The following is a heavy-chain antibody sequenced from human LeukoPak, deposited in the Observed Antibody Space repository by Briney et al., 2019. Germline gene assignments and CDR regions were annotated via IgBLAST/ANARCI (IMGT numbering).Heavy chain of an antibody. CDR3: VNARAYCSSTSCWADYYYYYGMDV. CDR2: ISSNGGST. D-gene: IGHD2-2*01. J-gene: IGHJ6*04. V-gene: IGHV3-64D*06. Sequence: GGSLRLSCSASGFTFSSYAMHWVRQAPGKGLEYVSAISSNGGSTYYADSVKGRFTISRDNSKNTLYLQMSSLRAEDTAVYYCVNARAYCSSTSCWADYYYYYGMDVWGKGTTVTVSS. CDR1: GFTFSSYA.